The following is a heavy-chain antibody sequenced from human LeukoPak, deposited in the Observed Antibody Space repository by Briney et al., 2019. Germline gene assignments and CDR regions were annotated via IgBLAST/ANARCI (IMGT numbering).Heavy chain of an antibody. CDR2: ISGSGYST. D-gene: IGHD6-19*01. Sequence: PGGSLRLSCAASGFTFSSHVLNWVRQAPGKGLEWVSAISGSGYSTYYADSVRGRFTISRDNSKNTPYLQMNSLRAEDTAVYFCAKRWYSSGWPFDYWGQGALVTVSS. CDR1: GFTFSSHV. J-gene: IGHJ4*02. CDR3: AKRWYSSGWPFDY. V-gene: IGHV3-23*01.